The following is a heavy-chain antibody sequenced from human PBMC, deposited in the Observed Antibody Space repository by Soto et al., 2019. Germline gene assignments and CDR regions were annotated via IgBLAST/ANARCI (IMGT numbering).Heavy chain of an antibody. Sequence: PGGSLRLSCAASGFTFSSYAMSWVRQAPGKGLEWVSAISGSGGSTYYADSVKGRFTISRDNSKNTLYLQMNSLRAEDTAVYYCAKEKGYSSSWFEFDYWGQGSLVIVYS. CDR1: GFTFSSYA. V-gene: IGHV3-23*01. J-gene: IGHJ4*02. CDR3: AKEKGYSSSWFEFDY. CDR2: ISGSGGST. D-gene: IGHD6-13*01.